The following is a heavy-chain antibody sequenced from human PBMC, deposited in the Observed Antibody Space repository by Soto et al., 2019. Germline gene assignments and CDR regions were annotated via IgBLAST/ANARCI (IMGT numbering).Heavy chain of an antibody. D-gene: IGHD3-10*01. J-gene: IGHJ6*01. CDR1: GFAFSNYA. CDR2: ISHDGSDE. V-gene: IGHV3-30-3*01. Sequence: VQLCEYWGVVVQPGRSLRLSCAASGFAFSNYAFHWVRQAPGRGLEWVAVISHDGSDEFYAGSVKGRFIVSRDNSKSTVSLNMNSLSGEDTGSYFCARSAGLLGFCESSSHGLDVWGQGTTVAVSS. CDR3: ARSAGLLGFCESSSHGLDV.